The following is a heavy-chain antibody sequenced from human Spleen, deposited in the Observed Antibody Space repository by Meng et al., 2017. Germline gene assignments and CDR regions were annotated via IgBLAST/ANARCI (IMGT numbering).Heavy chain of an antibody. V-gene: IGHV4-4*02. D-gene: IGHD1-26*01. J-gene: IGHJ4*02. CDR2: IFHIGST. Sequence: QVQLQASGPGLVKPSGPLSLTCVVSGDSVTGSNWWSWVRQPPGKGLEWIGEIFHIGSTNYNPSLKTRVAISVDKSKNQFSLKLTSATAADTAVYYCARVDRDTGTYFDYWGQGILVTVSS. CDR1: GDSVTGSNW. CDR3: ARVDRDTGTYFDY.